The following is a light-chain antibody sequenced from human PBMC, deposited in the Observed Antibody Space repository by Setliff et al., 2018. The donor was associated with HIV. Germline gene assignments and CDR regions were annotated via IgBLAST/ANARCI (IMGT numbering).Light chain of an antibody. CDR3: SSYAGNNKYV. CDR1: GSDIGYYTY. J-gene: IGLJ1*01. V-gene: IGLV2-8*01. Sequence: QSALTRPPSASGSPGQSVTISCTGTGSDIGYYTYVSWYQQHPGKAPRLVIYDVSRRPSGLPNRFSGSRSGNTASLTVSGLQAEDEADYYCSSYAGNNKYVFGSGTNVTVL. CDR2: DVS.